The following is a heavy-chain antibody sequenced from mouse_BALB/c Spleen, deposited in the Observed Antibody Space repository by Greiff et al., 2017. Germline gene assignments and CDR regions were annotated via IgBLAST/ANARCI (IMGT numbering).Heavy chain of an antibody. CDR2: IYPGDGDT. J-gene: IGHJ4*01. Sequence: VQLQESGAELARPGASVKLSCKASGYTFTSYWMQWVKQRPGQGLEWIGAIYPGDGDTRYTQKFKGKATLTADTSSNTAYLQLSSLTSEDTAVYYCNADGSSPYYAMDYWGQGTSVTVSS. V-gene: IGHV1-87*01. D-gene: IGHD1-1*01. CDR3: NADGSSPYYAMDY. CDR1: GYTFTSYW.